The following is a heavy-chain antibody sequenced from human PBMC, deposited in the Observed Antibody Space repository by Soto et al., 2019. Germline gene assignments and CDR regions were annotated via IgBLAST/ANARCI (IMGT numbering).Heavy chain of an antibody. CDR1: GGTFSSYA. Sequence: ASVEVSCKASGGTFSSYAISWVRQAPGQGLEWMGGIIPIFGTANYAQKFQGRVTITADESTSTAYMELSSLRSEDTAVYYCARGHYXSSGSHSGYYYYYGMDVWGQGTTVTVSS. V-gene: IGHV1-69*13. D-gene: IGHD3-22*01. CDR3: ARGHYXSSGSHSGYYYYYGMDV. J-gene: IGHJ6*02. CDR2: IIPIFGTA.